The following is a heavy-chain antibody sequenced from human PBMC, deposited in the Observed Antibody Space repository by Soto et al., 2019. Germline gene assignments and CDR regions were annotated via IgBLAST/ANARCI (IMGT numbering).Heavy chain of an antibody. Sequence: GGSLRLSCAASGFTFSGSAMHWVRQASGKGLEWVGRIRSKANSYATAYAASVKGRFTISRDDSKNTAYLQMNSLKTEDTAVYYCTRHARGYYDSSGYYYYYYGMDVWGQGTTVTVSS. D-gene: IGHD3-22*01. J-gene: IGHJ6*02. CDR1: GFTFSGSA. CDR2: IRSKANSYAT. CDR3: TRHARGYYDSSGYYYYYYGMDV. V-gene: IGHV3-73*01.